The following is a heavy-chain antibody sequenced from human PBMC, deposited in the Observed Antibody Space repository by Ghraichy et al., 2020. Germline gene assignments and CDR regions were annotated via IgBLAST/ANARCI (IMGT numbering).Heavy chain of an antibody. Sequence: SETLSLTCAVSGDSISSSLYSWSWVRQPPGKGLEWIGYISQGGTTSYNPALGGRVIISFDISRNQFSLDLTSVTAADTAVYFCARGGQWSDFPNVFEFWGRG. CDR3: ARGGQWSDFPNVFEF. CDR2: ISQGGTT. D-gene: IGHD6-19*01. V-gene: IGHV4-30-2*01. J-gene: IGHJ4*02. CDR1: GDSISSSLYS.